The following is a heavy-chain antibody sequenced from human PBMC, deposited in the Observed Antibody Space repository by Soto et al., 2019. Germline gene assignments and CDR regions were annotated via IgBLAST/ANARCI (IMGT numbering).Heavy chain of an antibody. D-gene: IGHD6-19*01. CDR3: AKSSGGWFSPFEI. V-gene: IGHV3-23*01. CDR2: ISGSGTTA. Sequence: EVQLLESGGGLVQPGGSLRLSCAASGFIFSSYAMSWVRQAPGKGLEWVSAISGSGTTAYYADSVKGRFTFSRDNSKKNMYQQLNSLRAEYTAVYYCAKSSGGWFSPFEIWGRVKMVSVSS. J-gene: IGHJ3*02. CDR1: GFIFSSYA.